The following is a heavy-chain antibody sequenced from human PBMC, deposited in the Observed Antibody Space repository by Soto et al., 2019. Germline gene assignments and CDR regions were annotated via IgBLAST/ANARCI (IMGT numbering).Heavy chain of an antibody. D-gene: IGHD3-10*01. CDR2: ISGSGGST. Sequence: GGALRLSCAASGFIFSRYAMSWVRQAPWKGLEWVSAISGSGGSTYYADSVKGRFTISRDNSKNTLYLQMNSLRAEDTAVYYCVPDVGNKAIYYIMDVWGQGTTVTVSS. J-gene: IGHJ6*02. CDR1: GFIFSRYA. CDR3: VPDVGNKAIYYIMDV. V-gene: IGHV3-23*01.